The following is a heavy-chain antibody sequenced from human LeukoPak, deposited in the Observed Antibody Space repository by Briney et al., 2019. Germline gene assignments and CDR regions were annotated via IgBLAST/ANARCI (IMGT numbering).Heavy chain of an antibody. J-gene: IGHJ4*02. V-gene: IGHV3-23*01. Sequence: GVSLRLSCAASGFTFSSFAMRWVRQAPGKGLEWASSISGNGVGTYYAASVKGRFTISRDNSKNSLSLQMNSLRVEDTAVYYCAKRGSTTYHFDSWGQGTLVTVSS. D-gene: IGHD2-2*01. CDR1: GFTFSSFA. CDR2: ISGNGVGT. CDR3: AKRGSTTYHFDS.